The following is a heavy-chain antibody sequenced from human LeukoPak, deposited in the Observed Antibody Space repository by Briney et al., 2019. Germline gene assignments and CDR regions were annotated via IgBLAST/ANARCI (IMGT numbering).Heavy chain of an antibody. CDR1: GFTFSSYG. V-gene: IGHV3-30*18. CDR2: ISYDGSNK. J-gene: IGHJ4*02. CDR3: AKSQRTYYDILTAIDY. Sequence: GRSLRLSCAASGFTFSSYGMHWVRQAPGKGLEWVAVISYDGSNKYYADSVKGRFTISRDNSKNTLYLQMNSLRAEDTAVYYCAKSQRTYYDILTAIDYWGQGTLVTVSS. D-gene: IGHD3-9*01.